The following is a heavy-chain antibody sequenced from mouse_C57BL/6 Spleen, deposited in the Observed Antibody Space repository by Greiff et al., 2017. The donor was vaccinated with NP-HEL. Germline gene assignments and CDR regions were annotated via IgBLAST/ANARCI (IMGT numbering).Heavy chain of an antibody. D-gene: IGHD1-1*01. J-gene: IGHJ4*01. CDR3: TRDITTVVAPMDY. CDR2: ISSGGDYI. V-gene: IGHV5-9-1*02. CDR1: GFTFSSYA. Sequence: EVQRVESGEGLVKPGGSLKLSCAASGFTFSSYAMSWVRQTPEKRLEWVAYISSGGDYIYYADTVKGRFTISRDNARNTLYLQMSSLKSEDTAMYYCTRDITTVVAPMDYWGQGTSVTVSS.